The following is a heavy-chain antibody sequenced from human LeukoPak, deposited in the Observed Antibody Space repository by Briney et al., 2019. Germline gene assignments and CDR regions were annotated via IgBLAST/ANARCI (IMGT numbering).Heavy chain of an antibody. V-gene: IGHV3-30*18. CDR2: ISYGRSTE. D-gene: IGHD2-2*01. CDR3: AKVLASPPITVVPAAISYYYYDGMDV. CDR1: GFIFSGYG. J-gene: IGHJ6*02. Sequence: GRSLRLSCAASGFIFSGYGMHWVRQAPGKGLEWGADISYGRSTEYYADSVKGRFTISIDNSKNTLYLQMNSLRAEDTSVYYCAKVLASPPITVVPAAISYYYYDGMDVWGQGTTVTVS.